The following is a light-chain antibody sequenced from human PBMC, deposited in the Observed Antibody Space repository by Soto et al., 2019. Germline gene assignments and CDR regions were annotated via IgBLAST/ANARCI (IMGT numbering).Light chain of an antibody. V-gene: IGKV1-13*02. CDR2: DAS. Sequence: AIQLTQSPSSLSASVGDRVTITCRASQGISSALAWYQQKPGKAPKLLIYDASSLESGVPSRFSGSGSGTEFALTISSLQPDDFATYYCQQYSSYPYTFGQGTKLEIK. CDR3: QQYSSYPYT. J-gene: IGKJ2*01. CDR1: QGISSA.